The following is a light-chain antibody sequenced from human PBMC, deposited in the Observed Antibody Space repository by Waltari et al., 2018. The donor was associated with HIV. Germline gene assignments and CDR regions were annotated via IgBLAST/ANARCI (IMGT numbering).Light chain of an antibody. Sequence: DIQMTQSPSTLAASVGDRVTITGGARESVGSWLAWYKQKPGKAPKLLIYKSFSLESGVPSRCSGSGSGTEFTLTICILQPDDFATYYCQQYNTFSATFGQGTKVEIK. J-gene: IGKJ1*01. CDR3: QQYNTFSAT. V-gene: IGKV1-5*03. CDR1: ESVGSW. CDR2: KSF.